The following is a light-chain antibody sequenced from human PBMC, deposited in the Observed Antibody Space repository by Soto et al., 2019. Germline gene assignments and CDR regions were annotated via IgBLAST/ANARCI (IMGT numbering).Light chain of an antibody. CDR3: QQYDSFSVT. V-gene: IGKV1-5*01. CDR1: QSISSW. J-gene: IGKJ5*01. CDR2: DSS. Sequence: DIQMTQSPSTLSASVGDRVTITCRASQSISSWLAWYQQKPGRAPKLLIYDSSSLESGVPSRFSGSGFGTESRLTISTMQPDDFATYYCQQYDSFSVTFGQGTRLEI.